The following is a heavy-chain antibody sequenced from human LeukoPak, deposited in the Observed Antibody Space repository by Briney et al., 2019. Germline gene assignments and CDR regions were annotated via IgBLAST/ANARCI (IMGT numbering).Heavy chain of an antibody. J-gene: IGHJ4*02. CDR1: GFPFSDHA. Sequence: GGSLRLSCAASGFPFSDHAMSWVRQAPGKGLEWVAVIADDGSNAYYADSVKGRFTISRDNAKNSLYLQMNSLRAEDTAVYYCARVPSYGDYARGAFDYWGQGTLVTVSS. CDR3: ARVPSYGDYARGAFDY. CDR2: IADDGSNA. V-gene: IGHV3-30*03. D-gene: IGHD4-17*01.